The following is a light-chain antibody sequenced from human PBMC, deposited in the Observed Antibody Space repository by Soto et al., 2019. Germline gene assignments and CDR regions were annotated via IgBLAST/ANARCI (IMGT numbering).Light chain of an antibody. CDR1: QSLLHSNGYNY. CDR3: MQSQQTPPT. V-gene: IGKV2-28*01. Sequence: DIVMTQSPLSLPVTPGEPASISCSSSQSLLHSNGYNYLDWYLQKPGQSPQLLIFFGSYRASGVPDRFSGSGSGTDFTLKIRSVEAEDVRIYYCMQSQQTPPTFGQGTRVEIK. CDR2: FGS. J-gene: IGKJ1*01.